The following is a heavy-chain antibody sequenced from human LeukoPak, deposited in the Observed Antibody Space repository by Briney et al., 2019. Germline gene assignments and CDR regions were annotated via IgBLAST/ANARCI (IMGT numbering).Heavy chain of an antibody. Sequence: SETLSLTCAVYGGSFSGYYWSWIRQPPGKGLEWIGEINHSGSTNYNPSLKSRVTISVDTSKNQFSLKLSSVTAADTAVYYCARGRFTRFDYWGRGTLVTVSS. V-gene: IGHV4-34*01. D-gene: IGHD3-3*01. J-gene: IGHJ4*02. CDR3: ARGRFTRFDY. CDR2: INHSGST. CDR1: GGSFSGYY.